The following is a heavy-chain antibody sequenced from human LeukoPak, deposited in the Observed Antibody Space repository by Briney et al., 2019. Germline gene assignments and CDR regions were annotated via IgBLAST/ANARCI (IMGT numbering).Heavy chain of an antibody. D-gene: IGHD3-10*01. Sequence: PSETLSLTCTVSGGSISSSSYYWGWIRQPPGKGLEWIGSIYYSGSTYYNPSLKSRVTISVDTSKNQFSLKLSSVTAADTAVYYCARGTYYYGSGSYSANNWFDPWGQGTLVTVSS. CDR2: IYYSGST. J-gene: IGHJ5*02. CDR1: GGSISSSSYY. V-gene: IGHV4-39*01. CDR3: ARGTYYYGSGSYSANNWFDP.